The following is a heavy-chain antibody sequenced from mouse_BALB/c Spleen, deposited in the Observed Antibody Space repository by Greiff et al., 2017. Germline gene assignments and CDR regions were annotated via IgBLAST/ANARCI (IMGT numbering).Heavy chain of an antibody. V-gene: IGHV1-54*01. D-gene: IGHD2-4*01. J-gene: IGHJ3*01. CDR1: GYAFTNYL. CDR2: INPGSGGT. Sequence: VQLQQSGAELVRPGTSVKVSCKASGYAFTNYLIEWVKQRPGQGLEWIGVINPGSGGTYYNEKFKGKATLTADKSSSTAYMQLSSLTSEDSAVYFCARGGLRRGSWFAYWGQGTLVTVSA. CDR3: ARGGLRRGSWFAY.